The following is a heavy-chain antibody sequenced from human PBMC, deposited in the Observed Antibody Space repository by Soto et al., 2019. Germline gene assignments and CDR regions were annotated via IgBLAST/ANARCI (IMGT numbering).Heavy chain of an antibody. CDR2: IFYTGTT. V-gene: IGHV4-59*08. D-gene: IGHD1-1*01. CDR1: GSPLSSYY. Sequence: PSETMSLTCSVAGSPLSSYYWGWFRLPPGQGLQWVGYIFYTGTTSYNPSLKGRVTVSLDTSKNQFSLKLSSVTAADTAVYYCARRYGYSFDYWGQGTLVTVSS. CDR3: ARRYGYSFDY. J-gene: IGHJ4*02.